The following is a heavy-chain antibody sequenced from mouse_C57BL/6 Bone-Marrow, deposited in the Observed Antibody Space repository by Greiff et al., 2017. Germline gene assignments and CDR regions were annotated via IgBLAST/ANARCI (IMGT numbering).Heavy chain of an antibody. Sequence: EVQRVESGGGLVKPGGSLKLSCAASGFTFSDYGMHWVRQAPEKGLEGVAYISSGSSTIYYADTVKGRFTISRDNAKNTLFLQMTSLRSEDTAMYYGARLWLRRGPGSAYWGQGTLVTVSA. J-gene: IGHJ3*01. CDR2: ISSGSSTI. CDR3: ARLWLRRGPGSAY. V-gene: IGHV5-17*01. CDR1: GFTFSDYG. D-gene: IGHD2-2*01.